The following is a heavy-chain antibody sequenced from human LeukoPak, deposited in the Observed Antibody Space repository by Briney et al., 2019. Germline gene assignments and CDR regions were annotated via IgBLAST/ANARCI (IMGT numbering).Heavy chain of an antibody. CDR3: ARAIWYGSGTTAFDY. Sequence: SETLSLTCTASGGSISSNYWSWIRQPAGKGLEWIGRIYNSGSTNYNTNYNPSLSSRVTMSVDTSKNQFSLKLNSVTAADTAVYYCARAIWYGSGTTAFDYWGQGTLVTVSS. CDR1: GGSISSNY. D-gene: IGHD3-10*01. V-gene: IGHV4-4*07. J-gene: IGHJ4*02. CDR2: IYNSGST.